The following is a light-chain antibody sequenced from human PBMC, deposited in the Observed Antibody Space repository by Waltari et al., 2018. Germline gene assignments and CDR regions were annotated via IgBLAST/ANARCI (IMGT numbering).Light chain of an antibody. J-gene: IGKJ4*01. Sequence: ELVLTPSPATLSVSPGESAALSCKASQNVGSQLGWYQQRPGQAPRLLIDDVSNRASGVPARFSGSGSGTDFTLTISSLEPEDVAVYYCQQRDSWPLTFGGGTKVEIK. CDR1: QNVGSQ. CDR2: DVS. V-gene: IGKV3-11*01. CDR3: QQRDSWPLT.